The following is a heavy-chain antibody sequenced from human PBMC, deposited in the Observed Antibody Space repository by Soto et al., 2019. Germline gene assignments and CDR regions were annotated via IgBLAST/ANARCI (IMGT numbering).Heavy chain of an antibody. Sequence: QVQLVESGGGVVQPGRSLRLSCAASGFTFSSYGMYWVRQAPGKGLECVAYISHDGGNRYSADSVKGRFTIFRDNSKNTLYLQMHSLGSEDGAVYYCAKDRRDGYFDNWGQGTLVTVSS. CDR3: AKDRRDGYFDN. V-gene: IGHV3-30*18. CDR1: GFTFSSYG. J-gene: IGHJ4*02. CDR2: ISHDGGNR.